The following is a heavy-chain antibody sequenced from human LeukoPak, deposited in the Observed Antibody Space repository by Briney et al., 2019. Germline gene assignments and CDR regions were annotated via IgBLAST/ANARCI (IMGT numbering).Heavy chain of an antibody. V-gene: IGHV1-2*02. Sequence: ASVKVSCTASGYSFSDFYIHWLRQAPGQGLKWLGWINPNSGGTNFAQYFQGRVTMTRDTSTSTVYMELSSLRSDDTAVYYCARPLGSLKEYWWFDPWGQGTLVTVSS. J-gene: IGHJ5*02. CDR1: GYSFSDFY. D-gene: IGHD2/OR15-2a*01. CDR3: ARPLGSLKEYWWFDP. CDR2: INPNSGGT.